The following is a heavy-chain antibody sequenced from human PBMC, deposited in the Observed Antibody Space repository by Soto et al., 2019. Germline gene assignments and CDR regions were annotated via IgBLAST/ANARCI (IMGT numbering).Heavy chain of an antibody. V-gene: IGHV3-21*01. CDR1: GFTFGSYS. Sequence: GGSLRLSCAASGFTFGSYSMNWVRQAPGKGLEWVSSISSSSSYIYYADSVKGRFTISRDNAKNSLYLQMNSLRAEDTAVYYCAVGLYGDEIDPWGQGTLVTVSS. J-gene: IGHJ5*02. CDR2: ISSSSSYI. D-gene: IGHD4-17*01. CDR3: AVGLYGDEIDP.